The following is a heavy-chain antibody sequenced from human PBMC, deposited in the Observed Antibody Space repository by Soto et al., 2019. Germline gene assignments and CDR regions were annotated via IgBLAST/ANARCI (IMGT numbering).Heavy chain of an antibody. V-gene: IGHV2-5*01. CDR1: GFSLSTSGVG. D-gene: IGHD6-13*01. J-gene: IGHJ1*01. CDR3: AHSAIGSSWSEYFQH. Sequence: SGPTLVNPTQTLTLTCTFSGFSLSTSGVGVGWIRQPPGKALEWLALIYWNGDKRYSPSLKSRLTITKGTSKKQVVLTMTNMDPVDTATYYCAHSAIGSSWSEYFQHWGQGTRVTVSS. CDR2: IYWNGDK.